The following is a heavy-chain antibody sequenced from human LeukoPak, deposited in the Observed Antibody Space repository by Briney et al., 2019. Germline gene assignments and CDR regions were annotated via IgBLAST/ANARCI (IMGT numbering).Heavy chain of an antibody. D-gene: IGHD4-23*01. CDR2: IYHSGST. V-gene: IGHV4-4*02. CDR1: GGSISSSNW. J-gene: IGHJ3*02. Sequence: SETLSLTCAVSGGSISSSNWWSWVRQPPGKGLEWIGEIYHSGSTNYNPSLKSRVTISVDKSENQFSLKLSSVTAADTAVYYCARDRRGKSDAFDIWGQGTMVTVSS. CDR3: ARDRRGKSDAFDI.